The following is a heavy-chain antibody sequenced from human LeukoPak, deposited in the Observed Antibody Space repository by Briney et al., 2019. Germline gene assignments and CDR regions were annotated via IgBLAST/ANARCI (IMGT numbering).Heavy chain of an antibody. D-gene: IGHD3-3*01. CDR1: GGSFSGYY. V-gene: IGHV4-34*01. CDR3: ARGLLYYDFWSGYKTDYYYGMDV. Sequence: SETLSLTCVVYGGSFSGYYWSWIRQPPGKGLEWIGEINHSGSTNYNPSLKSRVTISVDTSKNQFSLKLSSVTAADTAVYYCARGLLYYDFWSGYKTDYYYGMDVWGQGTTVTVSS. J-gene: IGHJ6*02. CDR2: INHSGST.